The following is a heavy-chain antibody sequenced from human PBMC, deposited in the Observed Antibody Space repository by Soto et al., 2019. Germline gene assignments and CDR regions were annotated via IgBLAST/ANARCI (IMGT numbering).Heavy chain of an antibody. J-gene: IGHJ4*02. CDR2: INHSGST. D-gene: IGHD3-10*01. Sequence: QVQLQQWGAGLLKPSETLSLTCAVYGGSFSGYYWSWIRQPPGKGLEWIGEINHSGSTNYNPSLKSRVTISVDTSKNQFSLKLSSVIAADTAVYYCARGLRRITMVRGPHDYWGQGTLVTVSS. CDR3: ARGLRRITMVRGPHDY. V-gene: IGHV4-34*01. CDR1: GGSFSGYY.